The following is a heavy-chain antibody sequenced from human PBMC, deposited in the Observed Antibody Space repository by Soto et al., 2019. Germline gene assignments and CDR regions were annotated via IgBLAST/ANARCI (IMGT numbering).Heavy chain of an antibody. J-gene: IGHJ3*02. Sequence: SQTLSLTCVISGDSVSSNSAAWNWIRQSPSRGLEWLGRTYYRSKWYNDYAVSVKSRITINPDTSKNQFSLQLNSVTPEDTAVYYWARDPPLGSSGYYAFDIWGQGTMVTVSS. CDR3: ARDPPLGSSGYYAFDI. D-gene: IGHD3-22*01. CDR1: GDSVSSNSAA. V-gene: IGHV6-1*01. CDR2: TYYRSKWYN.